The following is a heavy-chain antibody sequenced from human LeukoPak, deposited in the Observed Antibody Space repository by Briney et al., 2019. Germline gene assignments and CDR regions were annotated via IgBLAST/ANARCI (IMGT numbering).Heavy chain of an antibody. J-gene: IGHJ6*02. CDR3: ARDDCSGGSCYSLDV. V-gene: IGHV4-59*12. CDR1: GGSISSYY. CDR2: IYYSGST. Sequence: NPSETLSLTCTVSGGSISSYYWSWIRQPPGKGLEWIGYIYYSGSTNYNPSLKSRVTISVDTSKNQFSLKLSSVTAADTAVYYCARDDCSGGSCYSLDVWGQGTTVTVSS. D-gene: IGHD2-15*01.